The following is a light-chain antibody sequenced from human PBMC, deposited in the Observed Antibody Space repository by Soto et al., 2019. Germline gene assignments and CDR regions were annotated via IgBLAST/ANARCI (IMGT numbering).Light chain of an antibody. CDR2: DTT. CDR1: RSNIGEAYD. J-gene: IGLJ1*01. V-gene: IGLV1-40*01. Sequence: QSALTQPPSVSGAPGQRVTISCTGSRSNIGEAYDVHWYQQLPGRAPRLLIYDTTNRPSGVPDRFSASRSVTSASLAITGLQAEDEADYFCQSYDSSLRGYVFGTGTKITVL. CDR3: QSYDSSLRGYV.